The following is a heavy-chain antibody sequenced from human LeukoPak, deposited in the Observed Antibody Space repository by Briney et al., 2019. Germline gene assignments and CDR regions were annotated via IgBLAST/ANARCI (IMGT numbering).Heavy chain of an antibody. V-gene: IGHV3-7*01. CDR3: ATAVSVAGDS. Sequence: GGSLRLSCAASGFSFSSNRMSWFRQAPGKGLEWVAHIKPDGSETYYVDSVKGRSTISRDNAKNSVYLQMNSLRAEDTAVYYCATAVSVAGDSWGQGTVVSVSS. D-gene: IGHD6-19*01. CDR1: GFSFSSNR. CDR2: IKPDGSET. J-gene: IGHJ5*01.